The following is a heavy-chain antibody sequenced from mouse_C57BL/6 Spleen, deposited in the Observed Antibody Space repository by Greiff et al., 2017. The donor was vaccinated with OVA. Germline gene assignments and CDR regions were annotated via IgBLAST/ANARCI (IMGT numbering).Heavy chain of an antibody. D-gene: IGHD2-4*01. Sequence: QVQLKQSGAELVRPGASVKLSCKASGYTFTDYYINWVKQRPGQGLEWIARIYPGSGNTYYNEKFKGKATLTAEKSSSTAYMQLSSLTSEDSAVYFCARGGTIYDYYWYFDVWGTGTTVTVSS. CDR2: IYPGSGNT. CDR1: GYTFTDYY. V-gene: IGHV1-76*01. J-gene: IGHJ1*03. CDR3: ARGGTIYDYYWYFDV.